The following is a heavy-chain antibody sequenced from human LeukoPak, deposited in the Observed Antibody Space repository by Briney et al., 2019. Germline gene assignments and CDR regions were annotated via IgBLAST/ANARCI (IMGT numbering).Heavy chain of an antibody. CDR3: ARVVDTAMVFDY. V-gene: IGHV3-53*01. D-gene: IGHD5-18*01. Sequence: PGRSLRLSCAASGFTVSSNYMSWVRQAPGKGLEWVSLIYSGGSTYYADSVKGRFTISRDNPKNTLYLQMNSLKAEDTAVYYCARVVDTAMVFDYWGQGTLVTVSS. CDR2: IYSGGST. J-gene: IGHJ4*02. CDR1: GFTVSSNY.